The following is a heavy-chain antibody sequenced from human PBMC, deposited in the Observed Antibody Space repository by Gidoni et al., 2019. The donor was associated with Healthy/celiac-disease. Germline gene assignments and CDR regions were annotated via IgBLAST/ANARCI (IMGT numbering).Heavy chain of an antibody. V-gene: IGHV1-69*01. CDR3: ARVGAAAGTMFYYYGMDV. CDR1: GGTFISYA. D-gene: IGHD6-13*01. Sequence: QVQLVQSGAEVKKHGSSVKFSCKAYGGTFISYAISWVRQAPGQGIDWLGGINPSFGTANDAQKFQGRVTITADESTSTAYMELSSLRSEDTAVYYCARVGAAAGTMFYYYGMDVWGQGTTVTVSS. CDR2: INPSFGTA. J-gene: IGHJ6*02.